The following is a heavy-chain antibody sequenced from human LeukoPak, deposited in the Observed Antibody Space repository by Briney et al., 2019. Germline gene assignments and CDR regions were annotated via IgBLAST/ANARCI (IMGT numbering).Heavy chain of an antibody. CDR1: GFTFSNYA. CDR3: AKYSGSYYYPPNWDS. Sequence: GALLLSCAASGFTFSNYAMTWVRQAPGKGLKWVSGISGSGSNTYYADSVKGRFTLSRDYPKNTLYLQMNSLRAEDTAVYFCAKYSGSYYYPPNWDSWGQGTLVTVSS. V-gene: IGHV3-23*01. CDR2: ISGSGSNT. D-gene: IGHD1-26*01. J-gene: IGHJ4*02.